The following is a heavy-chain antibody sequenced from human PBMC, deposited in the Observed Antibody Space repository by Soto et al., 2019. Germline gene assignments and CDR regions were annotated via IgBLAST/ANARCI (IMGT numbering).Heavy chain of an antibody. Sequence: QVQLQESGPGLVKPSQTLSLSCTVSGGSISSGGYYWSWIRQHPGKGLEWIGYIHHIGSTYYNPSLKRRVALSVDTSKNQFSLRLRSVTAADTAMYYCARVPVAPENWFDPWGQGTLVTVSA. V-gene: IGHV4-31*03. CDR3: ARVPVAPENWFDP. CDR2: IHHIGST. J-gene: IGHJ5*02. CDR1: GGSISSGGYY. D-gene: IGHD2-21*01.